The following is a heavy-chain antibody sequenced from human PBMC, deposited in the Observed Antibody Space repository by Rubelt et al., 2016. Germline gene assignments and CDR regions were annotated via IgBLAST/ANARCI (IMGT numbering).Heavy chain of an antibody. V-gene: IGHV2-5*01. CDR2: LYWNDDK. D-gene: IGHD1-26*01. J-gene: IGHJ4*02. Sequence: QITLKESGPTLVRPTQTLTLTCTFSGFSLSSSGVGVGWIRKPPGKALEWLALLYWNDDKRYRPSLKSRLPITKDTSKNQVVLTMANRDPVYTATDYCAHRGDIVGTFVGYWGQGTLVTVSS. CDR3: AHRGDIVGTFVGY. CDR1: GFSLSSSGVG.